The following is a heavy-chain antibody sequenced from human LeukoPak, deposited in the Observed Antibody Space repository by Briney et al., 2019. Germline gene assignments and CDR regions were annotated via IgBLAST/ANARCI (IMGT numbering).Heavy chain of an antibody. J-gene: IGHJ5*02. V-gene: IGHV3-7*01. CDR3: ARGRAAFDP. CDR2: IKQDGSET. CDR1: GFTFSNYW. Sequence: GGSLRLSCAASGFTFSNYWMTWVRQAPGKGLEWVANIKQDGSETSYVDSMKGRFTISRDNAKNSLYPQMNSLRAEDTAVYYCARGRAAFDPWGQGTLVTVSS. D-gene: IGHD2-15*01.